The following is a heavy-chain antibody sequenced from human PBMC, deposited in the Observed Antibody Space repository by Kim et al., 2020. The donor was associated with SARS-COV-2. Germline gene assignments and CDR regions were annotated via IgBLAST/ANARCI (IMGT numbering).Heavy chain of an antibody. J-gene: IGHJ6*03. V-gene: IGHV3-66*01. CDR2: ISSDVST. D-gene: IGHD3-3*01. CDR3: ARVYYDFWSGYHYYYYYYMDV. Sequence: SVISSDVSTNYPDSGKGRFTISRENSKNTLYLQMNSLRAEDTAVYYCARVYYDFWSGYHYYYYYYMDVWGKGTTVTVSS.